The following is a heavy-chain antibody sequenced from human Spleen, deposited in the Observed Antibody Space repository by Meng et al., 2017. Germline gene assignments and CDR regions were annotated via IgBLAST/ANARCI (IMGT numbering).Heavy chain of an antibody. CDR3: TREVSF. CDR1: GYTVTSNY. D-gene: IGHD2/OR15-2a*01. CDR2: IYSGGST. J-gene: IGHJ4*02. Sequence: GESLKISCAVSGYTVTSNYMTWVRQAPGKGLEWVAVIYSGGSTSYAESVKGRFTISRDTPKNTLFLQMNSLRVEDTAVYYCTREVSFWGQGTLVT. V-gene: IGHV3-66*02.